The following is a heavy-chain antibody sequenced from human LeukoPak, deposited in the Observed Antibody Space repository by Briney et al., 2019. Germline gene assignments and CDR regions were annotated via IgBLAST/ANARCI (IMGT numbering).Heavy chain of an antibody. CDR3: VRDSGSGSNRYMDV. J-gene: IGHJ6*03. CDR2: IYSSGVT. V-gene: IGHV4-4*07. CDR1: GGSVSGYY. Sequence: SETLSLTCTVSGGSVSGYYWSLIRQPAGKGLEWIGRIYSSGVTTYNPSLRSRVTMSVDTSKNQLSLKLTSVTATDTAVYYCVRDSGSGSNRYMDVWGKGTTVTVSS. D-gene: IGHD3-10*01.